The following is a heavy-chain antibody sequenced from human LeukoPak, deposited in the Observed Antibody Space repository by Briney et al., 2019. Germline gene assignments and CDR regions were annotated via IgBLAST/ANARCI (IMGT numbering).Heavy chain of an antibody. CDR3: ARDIYYDSSGYYYY. CDR2: ISSSSSTI. CDR1: GFIFSSYG. Sequence: GGSLRLSCAASGFIFSSYGMHWVRQAPGKGLEWVSYISSSSSTIYYADSVKGRFTISRDNAKNSLYLQMNSLRAEDTAVYYCARDIYYDSSGYYYYWGQGTLVTVSS. D-gene: IGHD3-22*01. V-gene: IGHV3-48*01. J-gene: IGHJ4*02.